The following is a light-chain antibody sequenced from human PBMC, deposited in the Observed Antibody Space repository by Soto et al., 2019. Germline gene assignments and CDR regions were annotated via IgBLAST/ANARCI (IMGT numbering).Light chain of an antibody. CDR2: GAS. J-gene: IGKJ2*01. CDR3: HQYGSSPYT. V-gene: IGKV3-20*01. CDR1: QSVSSSY. Sequence: EIVLTQSPGTLSLSPGERANLSCRASQSVSSSYLAWYHQKPGQAPRLLIYGASSRATGIPDRFRGRGSGTDFTLTISRLETEDFAVYYCHQYGSSPYTFGQGTKLDI.